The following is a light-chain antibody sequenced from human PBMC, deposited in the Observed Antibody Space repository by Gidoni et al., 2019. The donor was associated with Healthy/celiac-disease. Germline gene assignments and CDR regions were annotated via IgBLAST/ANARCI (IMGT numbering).Light chain of an antibody. J-gene: IGKJ1*01. V-gene: IGKV3-11*01. CDR3: QQRSNGPRT. Sequence: EIVLTQSPATLSLSPGERATLSCRASQSVSSYLAWYQQKPGQAPRLLIYDASNRATGIPARFSGSGSGTEFTLTISSLEPEDFAVYYCQQRSNGPRTFXQXTKVXIK. CDR2: DAS. CDR1: QSVSSY.